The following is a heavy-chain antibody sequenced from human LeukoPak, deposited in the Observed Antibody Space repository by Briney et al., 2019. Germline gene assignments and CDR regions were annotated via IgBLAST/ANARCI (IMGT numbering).Heavy chain of an antibody. Sequence: SETLSLTCTVSGGSISGGGYYWCWIRQHPGKGLEWIGYIYYSGSTYYNPSLKSRVTISVDTSKNQFSLKLSSVTAADTAVYYCASSFYDFWSGSYSEDAFDIWGQGTMVTVSS. CDR2: IYYSGST. V-gene: IGHV4-31*03. D-gene: IGHD3-3*01. CDR1: GGSISGGGYY. CDR3: ASSFYDFWSGSYSEDAFDI. J-gene: IGHJ3*02.